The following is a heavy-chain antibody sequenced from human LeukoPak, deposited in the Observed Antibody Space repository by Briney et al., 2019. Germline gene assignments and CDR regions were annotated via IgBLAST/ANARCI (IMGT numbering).Heavy chain of an antibody. J-gene: IGHJ5*02. CDR3: ARERIVVVITTTEGGGFDP. V-gene: IGHV1-2*02. CDR1: GYTFTGCY. CDR2: INPNSGGT. Sequence: ASVKVSCKASGYTFTGCYMHWVRQAPGQGLEWMGWINPNSGGTNYAQKFQGRVTMTRDTSISTAYMELSRLRSDDTAVYYCARERIVVVITTTEGGGFDPWGQGTLVTVSS. D-gene: IGHD3-22*01.